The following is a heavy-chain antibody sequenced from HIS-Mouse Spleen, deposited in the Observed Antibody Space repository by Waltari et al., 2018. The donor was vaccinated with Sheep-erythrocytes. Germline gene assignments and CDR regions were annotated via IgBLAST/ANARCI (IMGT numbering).Heavy chain of an antibody. CDR2: IYYSGST. J-gene: IGHJ4*02. D-gene: IGHD3-3*01. CDR3: ARDEGTYYDFWSGYPPSYYFDY. CDR1: CGAISSSSYY. V-gene: IGHV4-39*07. Sequence: QLQLQESGPGLVKPSETLSLTCTVSCGAISSSSYYWGWIRQPPGKGLEWIGSIYYSGSTYYNPSLKSRVTISVDTSKNQFSLKLSSVTAADTAVYYCARDEGTYYDFWSGYPPSYYFDYWGQGTLVTVSS.